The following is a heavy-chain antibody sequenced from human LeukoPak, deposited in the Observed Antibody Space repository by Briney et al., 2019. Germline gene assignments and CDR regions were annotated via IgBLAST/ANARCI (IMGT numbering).Heavy chain of an antibody. D-gene: IGHD1-26*01. Sequence: GGSLRLSCAASGFTFDNYAMHWVRHAPGKGLEWVSGISWNSGSIGYADSVKGRFTISRDNAKNSLYLQMNSLRAEDTALYYCAKARSSGSYPDAFDIWGQGTMVTVSS. CDR3: AKARSSGSYPDAFDI. CDR1: GFTFDNYA. J-gene: IGHJ3*02. CDR2: ISWNSGSI. V-gene: IGHV3-9*01.